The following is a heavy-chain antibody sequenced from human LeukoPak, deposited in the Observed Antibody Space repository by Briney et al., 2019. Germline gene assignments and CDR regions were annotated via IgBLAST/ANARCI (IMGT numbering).Heavy chain of an antibody. CDR3: VRDLGGRSGH. CDR2: INEDGSTT. CDR1: GFTFTTYW. J-gene: IGHJ4*02. D-gene: IGHD1-26*01. V-gene: IGHV3-74*01. Sequence: GGSLRLSCAASGFTFTTYWMHWVRQAPGKGLVWVSRINEDGSTTNYADSVKGRFTISRDNAKNTLYLQMNSLRAEDTAVYYCVRDLGGRSGHWGQGTLVTVSS.